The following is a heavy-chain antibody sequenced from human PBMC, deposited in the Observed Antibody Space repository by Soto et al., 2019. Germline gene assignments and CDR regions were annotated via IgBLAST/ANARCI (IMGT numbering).Heavy chain of an antibody. J-gene: IGHJ3*02. V-gene: IGHV1-18*01. CDR1: GYTFNSYG. D-gene: IGHD2-21*02. CDR3: ARGPTVGDI. CDR2: IRVKNGNT. Sequence: GASVKVSCKASGYTFNSYGISWVRQAPGQGLEWMGWIRVKNGNTNYAQNFQGRFTMTTDTSTSTAYMELRSLRSDDTAVYYCARGPTVGDIWGQGTMDTVSS.